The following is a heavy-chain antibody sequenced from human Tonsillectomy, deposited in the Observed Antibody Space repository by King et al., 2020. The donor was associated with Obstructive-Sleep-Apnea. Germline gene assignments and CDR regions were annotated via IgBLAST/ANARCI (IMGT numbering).Heavy chain of an antibody. CDR2: MNPNSGNT. J-gene: IGHJ4*02. CDR3: ARPVGASGRRKVLAPYYFDY. D-gene: IGHD1-26*01. CDR1: GYTFTSYD. V-gene: IGHV1-8*01. Sequence: QLVQSGAEVKKPGASVKVSCKASGYTFTSYDINWVRQATGQGLEWMGWMNPNSGNTGYAQKFQGRVTMTRNTSISTAYMELSSLRSEDTAVYYCARPVGASGRRKVLAPYYFDYWGQGTLVTVSS.